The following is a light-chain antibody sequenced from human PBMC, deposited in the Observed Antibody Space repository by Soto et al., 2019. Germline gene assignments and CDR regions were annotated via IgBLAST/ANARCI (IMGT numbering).Light chain of an antibody. CDR1: QDISTD. Sequence: DIQMTQSPSSLSASVGDRITITCQASQDISTDLNWYQQIPGNAPKLLIYDASKLKTGVPSRFSGSGSGTSFTLTINSLQPADFATYFCHQYDRLPWTFGPGATVEIK. V-gene: IGKV1-33*01. CDR3: HQYDRLPWT. J-gene: IGKJ1*01. CDR2: DAS.